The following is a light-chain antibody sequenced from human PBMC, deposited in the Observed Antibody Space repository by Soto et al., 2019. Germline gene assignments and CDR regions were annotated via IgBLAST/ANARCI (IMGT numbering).Light chain of an antibody. Sequence: EIVLTQSPATLSLSPGERATLSCRASQSVSSYLAWYQQKPDQAPRLLIYDASNRATGIPARFSGSGSGTDFTLTSSSLEPEDFAVYYCQQGSNWHYTFGQGTKLEIK. CDR2: DAS. CDR1: QSVSSY. CDR3: QQGSNWHYT. V-gene: IGKV3-11*01. J-gene: IGKJ2*01.